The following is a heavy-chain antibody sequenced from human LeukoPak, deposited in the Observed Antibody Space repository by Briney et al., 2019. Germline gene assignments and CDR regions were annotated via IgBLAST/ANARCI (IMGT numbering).Heavy chain of an antibody. J-gene: IGHJ4*02. CDR3: ARVPGYDSSGYFDY. Sequence: GGSLRLSCAASGFTFSSYAMHWVRQAPGKGLEWVAVISYDGSNEYYADSVKGRFTISRDNSKNTLYLQMNSLRAEDTAVYYCARVPGYDSSGYFDYWGQGTLVTVSS. V-gene: IGHV3-30-3*01. D-gene: IGHD3-22*01. CDR2: ISYDGSNE. CDR1: GFTFSSYA.